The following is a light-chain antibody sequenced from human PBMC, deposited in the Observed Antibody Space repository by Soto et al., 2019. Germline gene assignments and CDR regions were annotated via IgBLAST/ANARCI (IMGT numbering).Light chain of an antibody. V-gene: IGKV2-30*01. CDR3: MRGTHWPPYT. Sequence: DVVMTQSPLSLPVTLGQRACIPCRSSQSLAYSDGNTYLNWFQQRPGQSPRRLIYKVSNRDSGVPDRFSGSGSGTDFTLKISREEAEDVGVYYCMRGTHWPPYTFGLGTKLEIK. J-gene: IGKJ2*01. CDR1: QSLAYSDGNTY. CDR2: KVS.